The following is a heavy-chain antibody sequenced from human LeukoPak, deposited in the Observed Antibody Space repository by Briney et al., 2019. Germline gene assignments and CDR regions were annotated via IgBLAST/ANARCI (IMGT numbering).Heavy chain of an antibody. Sequence: GGSLRLSCAASGFTFSSYWMSWVRQAPGKGLEWVANIKQDGSEKYYVDSVKGRFTISRDNAKNSLYLQMNSLRAEDTAVYYCARDVPYPGYSSGWFRAEAFDIWGQGTMVTVSS. J-gene: IGHJ3*02. CDR2: IKQDGSEK. CDR1: GFTFSSYW. CDR3: ARDVPYPGYSSGWFRAEAFDI. D-gene: IGHD6-19*01. V-gene: IGHV3-7*01.